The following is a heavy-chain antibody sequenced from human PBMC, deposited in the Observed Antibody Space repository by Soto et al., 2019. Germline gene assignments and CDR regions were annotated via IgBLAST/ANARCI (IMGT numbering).Heavy chain of an antibody. Sequence: ASVKVSCKASGYTFTSYYMHWVRQAPGQGLEWMGIINPSGGSTSYAQKFQGRVTMTRDTSTSTLYMGLSSLRSEDTAVYYCATAKYLLLDTLDYWGQGTLVTVSS. D-gene: IGHD3-22*01. CDR2: INPSGGST. CDR3: ATAKYLLLDTLDY. V-gene: IGHV1-46*01. CDR1: GYTFTSYY. J-gene: IGHJ4*02.